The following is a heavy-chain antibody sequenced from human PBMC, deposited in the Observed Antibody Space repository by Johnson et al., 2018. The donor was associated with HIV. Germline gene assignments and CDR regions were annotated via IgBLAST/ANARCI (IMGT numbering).Heavy chain of an antibody. CDR2: ISSSCSTI. Sequence: QVQLVESGGGFVKPGGSLRLSCAASGFTFSDYYMNWIRQAPGKGLEWVSYISSSCSTIYYADSVKGRFTISRDNAKNSLYLQMNSLRAEDTAVYYCARVGIYYDSIEDAFDIWGQGTMVTVSS. V-gene: IGHV3-11*04. D-gene: IGHD3-22*01. CDR1: GFTFSDYY. CDR3: ARVGIYYDSIEDAFDI. J-gene: IGHJ3*02.